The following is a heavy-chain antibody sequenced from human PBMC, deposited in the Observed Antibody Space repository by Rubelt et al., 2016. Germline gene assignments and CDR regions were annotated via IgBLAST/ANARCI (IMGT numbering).Heavy chain of an antibody. J-gene: IGHJ4*02. CDR2: IKSETYGGTA. D-gene: IGHD3-16*01. CDR3: SRGGGEVKY. Sequence: VQLVESGGGLIQPGGSLRVSCVAPGFTFSSYEMTWVRQAPGKGLEWVGLIKSETYGGTAVYGTSVKDRFSISRDDSGSIVYLQMNSLKTEDTAVYYCSRGGGEVKYWGQGTLVTISS. CDR1: GFTFSSYE. V-gene: IGHV3-49*04.